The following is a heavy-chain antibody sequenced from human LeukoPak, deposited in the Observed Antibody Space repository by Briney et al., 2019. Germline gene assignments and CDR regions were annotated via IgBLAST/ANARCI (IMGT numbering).Heavy chain of an antibody. CDR1: GFTFSSYW. CDR3: AGGNDILNY. D-gene: IGHD3-9*01. Sequence: PGGSLRLSCAASGFTFSSYWMHWVRQAPGKGLVWVSRINSDGSLTRYADSVKGRFTISRDNAKNTLYLQMNSLRAEDTAVYYCAGGNDILNYWGQGTLVTVSS. CDR2: INSDGSLT. J-gene: IGHJ4*02. V-gene: IGHV3-74*01.